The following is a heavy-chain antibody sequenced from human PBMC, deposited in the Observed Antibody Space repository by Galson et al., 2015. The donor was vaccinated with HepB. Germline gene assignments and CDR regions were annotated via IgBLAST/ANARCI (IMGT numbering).Heavy chain of an antibody. D-gene: IGHD1-1*01. CDR2: MSDDGSDK. CDR3: AKDATGTTFFDY. CDR1: GFTFRNYA. Sequence: SLRLSCAASGFTFRNYAMHWVRQAPGKGLEWVAVMSDDGSDKYYADSVKGRFTISRDNSKHTLYQQMNSLRAEDTAIYYCAKDATGTTFFDYWGQGTLVTVSS. J-gene: IGHJ4*02. V-gene: IGHV3-30*04.